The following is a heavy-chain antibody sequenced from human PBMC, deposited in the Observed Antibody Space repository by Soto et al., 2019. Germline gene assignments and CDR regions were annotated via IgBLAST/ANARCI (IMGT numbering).Heavy chain of an antibody. CDR3: AVDIVVVPAAIIVDYYYYGMDV. CDR2: IIPIFGTA. CDR1: GGTFSSYA. D-gene: IGHD2-2*02. V-gene: IGHV1-69*01. Sequence: QVQLVQSGAEVKKPGSSVKVSCKASGGTFSSYAISWVRQAPGQGLEWMGGIIPIFGTANYAQKFQGRVTSTADESTSTAYMELSSLRAEDTAVYYCAVDIVVVPAAIIVDYYYYGMDVWGQGTTVTVSS. J-gene: IGHJ6*02.